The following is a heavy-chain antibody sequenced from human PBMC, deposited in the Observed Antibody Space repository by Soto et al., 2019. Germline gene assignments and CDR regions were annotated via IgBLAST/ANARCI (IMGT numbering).Heavy chain of an antibody. CDR1: GGSISSSNW. Sequence: SETLSLTCAVSGGSISSSNWWSWVRQPPGKGLEWIGEVYHSGSTNYNPSLKSRVTISVDKSKNQFSLKLSSVTAADTAVYYCARETGNLMTTVTMGFDYWGQGTLVTVSS. CDR3: ARETGNLMTTVTMGFDY. D-gene: IGHD4-17*01. V-gene: IGHV4-4*02. J-gene: IGHJ4*02. CDR2: VYHSGST.